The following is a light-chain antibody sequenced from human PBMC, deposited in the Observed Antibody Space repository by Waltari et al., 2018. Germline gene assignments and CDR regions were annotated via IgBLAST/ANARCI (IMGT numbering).Light chain of an antibody. CDR1: QGISSW. V-gene: IGKV1-12*01. Sequence: DIQMTQSPSSLSASVGDRVTITCRASQGISSWLALYQQKQGKAPKLLIYKAFSLQSCVPSRFSGSGSGTDFTLTICSLQPEDFATYYCQQYNSAPLTFGGGTKVEIK. J-gene: IGKJ4*01. CDR3: QQYNSAPLT. CDR2: KAF.